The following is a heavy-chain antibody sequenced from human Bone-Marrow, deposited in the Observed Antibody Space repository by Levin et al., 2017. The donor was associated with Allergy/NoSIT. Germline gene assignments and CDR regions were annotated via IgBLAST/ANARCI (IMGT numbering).Heavy chain of an antibody. CDR1: GFTFRTSS. D-gene: IGHD6-6*01. CDR3: ARDHRSASRSFDL. Sequence: GGSLRLSCAASGFTFRTSSINWVRQAPGKGLEWVSSISGSSTIIFYAESVKGRFTISRDNARNSLFLQMNSLRAEDTATYYCARDHRSASRSFDLWGQGTVVTVSS. J-gene: IGHJ3*01. CDR2: ISGSSTII. V-gene: IGHV3-21*01.